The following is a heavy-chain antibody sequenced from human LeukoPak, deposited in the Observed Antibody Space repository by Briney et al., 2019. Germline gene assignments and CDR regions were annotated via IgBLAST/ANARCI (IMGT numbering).Heavy chain of an antibody. CDR3: ARDRRARGFFDY. CDR2: IYYSGST. J-gene: IGHJ4*02. CDR1: GGPISSGDYY. Sequence: SQTLSLTCTVSGGPISSGDYYWSWIRQPPGTGLEWIGYIYYSGSTYYNPSLKSRVTISVDTSKNQFSLKLSSVTAADTAVYYCARDRRARGFFDYWGQGTLVTVSS. V-gene: IGHV4-30-4*01.